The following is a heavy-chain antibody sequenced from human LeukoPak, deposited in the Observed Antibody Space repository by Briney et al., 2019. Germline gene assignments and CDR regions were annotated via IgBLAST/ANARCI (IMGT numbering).Heavy chain of an antibody. D-gene: IGHD1-7*01. CDR2: IYYSGST. V-gene: IGHV4-31*03. CDR3: ARFYGITGTTAWDY. J-gene: IGHJ4*02. CDR1: GGSISSGGYY. Sequence: PSQTLSLTCTVSGGSISSGGYYWSWIRQHPGKGLEWIGYIYYSGSTYYNPSLKSRVTISVDTSKNQFSLKLSSVTAADTAVYYCARFYGITGTTAWDYWGQGTLVTVSS.